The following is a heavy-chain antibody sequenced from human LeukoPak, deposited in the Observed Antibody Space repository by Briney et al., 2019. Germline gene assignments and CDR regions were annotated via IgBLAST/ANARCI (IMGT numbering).Heavy chain of an antibody. V-gene: IGHV4-34*01. CDR2: INHSGST. D-gene: IGHD4-23*01. CDR1: GGSFSGYY. J-gene: IGHJ4*02. CDR3: ARGPPGNSGGRLFY. Sequence: PSETLSLTCAVYGGSFSGYYWSWIRQPPGKGPEWIGEINHSGSTNYNPSLKSRVTISVDTSKNQFSLKLSSVTAADTAVYYCARGPPGNSGGRLFYWGQGTLVTVSS.